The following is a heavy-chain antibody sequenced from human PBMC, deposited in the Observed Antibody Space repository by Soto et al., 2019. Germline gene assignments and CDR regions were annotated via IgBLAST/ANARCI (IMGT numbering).Heavy chain of an antibody. Sequence: QVQLVQSGAEVKKPGSSVKVSCKASGGTFSSYTISWVRQAPGQGLEWMGRIIPILGIANYAQKFQGRVTITADKSTSTAYMELSSLRSEDTAVYYCARDKGTYYYGSGNYYGMDVWGQGTTVTVSS. CDR2: IIPILGIA. J-gene: IGHJ6*02. V-gene: IGHV1-69*08. CDR1: GGTFSSYT. CDR3: ARDKGTYYYGSGNYYGMDV. D-gene: IGHD3-10*01.